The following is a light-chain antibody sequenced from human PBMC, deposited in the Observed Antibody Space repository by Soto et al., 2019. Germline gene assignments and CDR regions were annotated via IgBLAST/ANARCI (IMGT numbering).Light chain of an antibody. Sequence: QSALTQPASVSGSPGQAITISCTGTSSDVGGYNYGSWYQQHPGKAPKLMIYDVSNRPSGVSNRFSGSKSGNTASLTISGLQAEDEDDYYCSSYTSSSTYVVFGGGTKLTVL. CDR1: SSDVGGYNY. J-gene: IGLJ2*01. V-gene: IGLV2-14*01. CDR2: DVS. CDR3: SSYTSSSTYVV.